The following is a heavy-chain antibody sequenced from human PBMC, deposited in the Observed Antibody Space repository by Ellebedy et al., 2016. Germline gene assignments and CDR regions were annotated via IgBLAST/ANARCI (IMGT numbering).Heavy chain of an antibody. CDR1: GGSISSGDYY. J-gene: IGHJ3*02. CDR3: ARYIVVVPAAIRGGAFDI. CDR2: IYYSGST. Sequence: SETLSLXXAVSGGSISSGDYYWSWIRQPPGKGLEWIGYIYYSGSTYYNPSLKSRVTISVDTSKNQFSLKLSSVTAADTAVYYCARYIVVVPAAIRGGAFDIWGQGTMVTVSS. D-gene: IGHD2-2*02. V-gene: IGHV4-30-4*01.